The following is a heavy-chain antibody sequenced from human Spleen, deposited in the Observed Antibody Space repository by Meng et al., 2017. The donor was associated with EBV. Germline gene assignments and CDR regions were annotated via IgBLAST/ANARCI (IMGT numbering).Heavy chain of an antibody. V-gene: IGHV1-18*04. CDR3: ARGGLDYGDYRVTFDS. CDR1: GYPFRSYG. J-gene: IGHJ5*01. D-gene: IGHD4-17*01. CDR2: ISAYNGDT. Sequence: QVQLVQFGAEVKKPGASLKVSCKASGYPFRSYGIHWMRQAPGQGLEWMGRISAYNGDTNYARKFRDRVTMTTDASTGTGYMDLRRLTSDDTAVYYCARGGLDYGDYRVTFDSWGQGTLVTVSS.